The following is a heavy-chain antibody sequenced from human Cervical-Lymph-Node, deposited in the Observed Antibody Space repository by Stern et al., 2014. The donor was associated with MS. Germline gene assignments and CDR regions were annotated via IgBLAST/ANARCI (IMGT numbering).Heavy chain of an antibody. J-gene: IGHJ4*02. CDR3: GGNY. V-gene: IGHV3-21*01. Sequence: EVQLVESGGGLVKPGGSLRLSCAASGFTFSNDSMSWVRQAPGKGLEWVSSITSTSAYTYYADSVRGRFTISRDNAKKSLYLQMNSLRAEDTAVYYCGGNYWGQGTLVTVSS. CDR2: ITSTSAYT. CDR1: GFTFSNDS.